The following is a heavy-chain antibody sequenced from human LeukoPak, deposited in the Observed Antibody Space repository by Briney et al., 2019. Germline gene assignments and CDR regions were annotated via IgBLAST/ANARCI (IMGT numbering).Heavy chain of an antibody. CDR2: ISGGGGTT. V-gene: IGHV3-23*01. CDR1: GFTFSSYS. J-gene: IGHJ4*02. Sequence: GGSLRLSCAASGFTFSSYSMNWVRQAPGKGLEWVAVISGGGGTTNYADSVKGRFTISRDNSKKMVYLQMNSLRAEDTAVYYCAFNWIGLLSGYFDHWGQGTLVPVSS. CDR3: AFNWIGLLSGYFDH. D-gene: IGHD1-26*01.